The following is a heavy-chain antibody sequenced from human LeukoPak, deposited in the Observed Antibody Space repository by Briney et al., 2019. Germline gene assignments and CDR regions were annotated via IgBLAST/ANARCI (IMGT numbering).Heavy chain of an antibody. D-gene: IGHD3-22*01. Sequence: GRSLRLSCAASGFTFDDYAMHWVRQAPGKGLEWVSGISWNSGSIGYADSVKGRFTISRDNAKNSLYLQMNSLRDEDTALYYCAKDIGMDYYDSSGYSNYFDYWGQGTLVTVSS. CDR3: AKDIGMDYYDSSGYSNYFDY. V-gene: IGHV3-9*01. CDR1: GFTFDDYA. CDR2: ISWNSGSI. J-gene: IGHJ4*02.